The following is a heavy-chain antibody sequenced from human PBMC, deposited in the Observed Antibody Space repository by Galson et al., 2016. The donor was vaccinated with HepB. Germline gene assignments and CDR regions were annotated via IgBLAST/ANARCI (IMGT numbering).Heavy chain of an antibody. J-gene: IGHJ6*02. CDR3: ASTGERGDILTGNFYYYGMDV. D-gene: IGHD3-9*01. Sequence: SLRLSCAASGFTFSRYGMNWVRQAPGKGLEWISYITSSGGTIYYADSVKGRFTISRDNAKNSLYLQMNSLRDEDTAVYYCASTGERGDILTGNFYYYGMDVWGQGTTVSVSS. CDR2: ITSSGGTI. CDR1: GFTFSRYG. V-gene: IGHV3-48*02.